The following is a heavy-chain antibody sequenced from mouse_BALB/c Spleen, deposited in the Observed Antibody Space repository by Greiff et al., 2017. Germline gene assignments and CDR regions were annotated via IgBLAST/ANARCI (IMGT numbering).Heavy chain of an antibody. Sequence: VQLQQSGAELVKPGASVKLSCTASGFNIKDTYMHWVKQRPEQGLEWIGRIDPANGNTKYDPKFQGKATITADTSSNTAYLQLSSLTSEDTAVYYCASSYGYDDGDAMDYWGQGTSVTVSS. V-gene: IGHV14-3*02. CDR2: IDPANGNT. D-gene: IGHD2-2*01. CDR1: GFNIKDTY. CDR3: ASSYGYDDGDAMDY. J-gene: IGHJ4*01.